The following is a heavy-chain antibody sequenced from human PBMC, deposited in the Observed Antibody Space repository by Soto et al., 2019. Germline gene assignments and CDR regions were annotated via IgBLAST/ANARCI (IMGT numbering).Heavy chain of an antibody. Sequence: ASVKVSCKASGYTFTGYYMHWVRQAPGQGLEWMGWINPNSGGTNYAQKFQGWVTMTRDTSISTAYMELSRLRSDDTAVYYCARDLGDRLRTTQWLVRYVFDYWGQGTLVTVSS. D-gene: IGHD6-19*01. CDR2: INPNSGGT. V-gene: IGHV1-2*04. CDR3: ARDLGDRLRTTQWLVRYVFDY. J-gene: IGHJ4*02. CDR1: GYTFTGYY.